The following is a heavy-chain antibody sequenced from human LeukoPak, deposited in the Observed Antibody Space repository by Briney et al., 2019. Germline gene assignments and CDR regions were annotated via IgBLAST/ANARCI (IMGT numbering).Heavy chain of an antibody. V-gene: IGHV3-11*01. D-gene: IGHD5-12*01. Sequence: GGSLRLSCTVSGFTVSSNSMSWVRQAPGKGLEWISYISSSGRTVDQADSVKGRITISRDNAKNSVYLQMNSLRADDTAVYYCARGGGYDSFDYWGQGTQVTVSS. CDR1: GFTVSSNS. J-gene: IGHJ4*02. CDR3: ARGGGYDSFDY. CDR2: ISSSGRTV.